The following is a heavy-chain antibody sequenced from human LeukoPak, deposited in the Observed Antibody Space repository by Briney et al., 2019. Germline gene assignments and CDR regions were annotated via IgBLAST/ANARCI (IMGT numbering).Heavy chain of an antibody. CDR1: GYTFTGYY. CDR3: ARVIAAAGTWSAFDI. D-gene: IGHD6-13*01. CDR2: INPNSGGT. V-gene: IGHV1-2*02. Sequence: ASVKVSCKASGYTFTGYYMHWVRQAPGQGLEWMGWINPNSGGTNYAQEFQGRVTMTRDTSISTAYMELSRLRSDDTAVYYCARVIAAAGTWSAFDIWGQGTMVTVSS. J-gene: IGHJ3*02.